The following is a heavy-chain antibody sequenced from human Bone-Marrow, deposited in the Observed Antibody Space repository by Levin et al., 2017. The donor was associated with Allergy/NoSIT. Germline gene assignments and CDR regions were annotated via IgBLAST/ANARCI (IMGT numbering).Heavy chain of an antibody. CDR2: INHSGST. CDR1: GGSFSGYY. J-gene: IGHJ4*02. D-gene: IGHD6-19*01. Sequence: SETLSLTCAVYGGSFSGYYWSWIRQPPGKGLEWIGEINHSGSTNYNPSLKSRVTISVDTSKNQFSLKLSSVTAADTAVYYCARAQSGYSSGWSDYWGQGTLVTVSS. CDR3: ARAQSGYSSGWSDY. V-gene: IGHV4-34*01.